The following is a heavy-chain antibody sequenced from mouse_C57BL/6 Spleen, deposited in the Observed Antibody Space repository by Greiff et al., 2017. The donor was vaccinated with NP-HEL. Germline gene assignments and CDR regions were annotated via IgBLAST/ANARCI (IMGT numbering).Heavy chain of an antibody. J-gene: IGHJ4*01. CDR2: IYPGDGDT. Sequence: QVQLQQSGPELVKPGASVKISCKASGYAFSSSWMNWVKQRPGKGLEWIGRIYPGDGDTNYNGKFKGKATLTADKSSSTAYMQLSSLTSEDSAVYFCATPLSGSSYYYAMDYWGQGTSVTVSS. CDR1: GYAFSSSW. D-gene: IGHD1-1*01. V-gene: IGHV1-82*01. CDR3: ATPLSGSSYYYAMDY.